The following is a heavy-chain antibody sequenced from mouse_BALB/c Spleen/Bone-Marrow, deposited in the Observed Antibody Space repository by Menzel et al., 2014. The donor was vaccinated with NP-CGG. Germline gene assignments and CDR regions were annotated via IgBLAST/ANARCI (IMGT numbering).Heavy chain of an antibody. CDR2: TGSGGTYI. CDR3: ARHLLLRSTNTMDY. J-gene: IGHJ4*01. D-gene: IGHD1-1*01. CDR1: GFTFSHYG. Sequence: EVKLVESGGDLVKPGGSLKLSCAASGFTFSHYGMSWVRQTPDKRLEWVATTGSGGTYIYYSDSVKGRFTISRDNAKNILYLQMSSLKSEDTAMYYCARHLLLRSTNTMDYWGQGTSVTVSS. V-gene: IGHV5-6*02.